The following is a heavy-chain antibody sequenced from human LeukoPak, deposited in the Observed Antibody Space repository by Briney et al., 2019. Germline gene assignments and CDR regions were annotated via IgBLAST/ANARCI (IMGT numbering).Heavy chain of an antibody. D-gene: IGHD3-10*01. CDR2: IYYSGST. CDR3: ARDYGSGNSQIFDY. CDR1: GGSTSSYY. J-gene: IGHJ4*02. Sequence: KASETLSLXCTVSGGSTSSYYWSWIRQPPGRGLESIGYIYYSGSTNYNPSLKSRVTISVDTSKNQFSLKLSSVTAADTAMYYCARDYGSGNSQIFDYWGQGTLVTVSS. V-gene: IGHV4-59*01.